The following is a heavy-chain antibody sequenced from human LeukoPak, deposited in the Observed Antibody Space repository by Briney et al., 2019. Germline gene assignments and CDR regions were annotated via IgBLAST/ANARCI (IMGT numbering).Heavy chain of an antibody. CDR1: GFTFSSYG. J-gene: IGHJ4*02. D-gene: IGHD3-10*01. CDR2: RWYDGSNK. Sequence: GGSLRLSCAASGFTFSSYGMHWVRQAPGKGLEWVAVRWYDGSNKYYADSVKGRFTISRDNSKNTLYLQMNSLRAEDTAVYYCARDRGKYYYGSGSYPIFDYWGQGTLVTVSS. CDR3: ARDRGKYYYGSGSYPIFDY. V-gene: IGHV3-33*01.